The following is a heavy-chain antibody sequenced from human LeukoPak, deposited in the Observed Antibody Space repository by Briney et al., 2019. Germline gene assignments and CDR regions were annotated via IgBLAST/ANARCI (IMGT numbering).Heavy chain of an antibody. V-gene: IGHV1-2*02. CDR2: INPNSGGT. Sequence: SSVKLSCTPAVYTFTGYYMHWVRQSPGQRLEWMGWINPNSGGTNYAQKFQGRVTMTRDTSISTAYMELSRLRSDDTAVYYCAREGGPLLRYFDWLSWGQGTLVTVSS. CDR3: AREGGPLLRYFDWLS. D-gene: IGHD3-9*01. CDR1: VYTFTGYY. J-gene: IGHJ4*02.